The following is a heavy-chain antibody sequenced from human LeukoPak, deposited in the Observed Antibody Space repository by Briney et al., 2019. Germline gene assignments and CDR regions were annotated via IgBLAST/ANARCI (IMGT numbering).Heavy chain of an antibody. CDR3: ARVWWGKGHFDY. J-gene: IGHJ4*02. CDR2: ISSGGSTI. V-gene: IGHV3-48*03. D-gene: IGHD4/OR15-4a*01. Sequence: GGSLRLSCAASGFTFSSYEMNWVRQAPGRGLEWVSYISSGGSTIYYADSVRGRFTISRDNAKNSLYLQMNSLRAEDTAVYYCARVWWGKGHFDYWGQGTLVTVSS. CDR1: GFTFSSYE.